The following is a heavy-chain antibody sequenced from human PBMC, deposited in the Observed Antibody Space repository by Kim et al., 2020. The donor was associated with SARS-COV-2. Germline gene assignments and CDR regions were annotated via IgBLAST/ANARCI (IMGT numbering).Heavy chain of an antibody. CDR1: EFTFSDYY. D-gene: IGHD6-19*01. V-gene: IGHV3-11*01. CDR3: ARDRIAVSGYVDY. Sequence: GGSLRLSCAASEFTFSDYYMSWIRQAPGKGLEWLSYISSSGNTMYYADSVKGRFTISRDNAKNSRYLQMDILKAEDTAVYYCARDRIAVSGYVDYWGRGTLVTVSS. J-gene: IGHJ4*02. CDR2: ISSSGNTM.